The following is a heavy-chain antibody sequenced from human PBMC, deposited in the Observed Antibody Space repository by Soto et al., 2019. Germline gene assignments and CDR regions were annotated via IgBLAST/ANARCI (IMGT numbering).Heavy chain of an antibody. J-gene: IGHJ4*02. CDR3: AKDGSRYSSGWSVDY. CDR1: GFTFSSYG. D-gene: IGHD6-19*01. CDR2: ISYDGSNK. V-gene: IGHV3-30*18. Sequence: PGGSLRLSCAASGFTFSSYGMHWVRQAPGKGLEWVAVISYDGSNKYYADSVKGRFTISRDNSKNTLYLQMNSLRAEDTAVYYCAKDGSRYSSGWSVDYWGQGTLVTVSS.